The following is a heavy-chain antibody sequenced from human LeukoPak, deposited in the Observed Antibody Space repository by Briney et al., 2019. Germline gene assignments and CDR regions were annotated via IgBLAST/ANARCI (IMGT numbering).Heavy chain of an antibody. V-gene: IGHV4-59*01. J-gene: IGHJ4*02. D-gene: IGHD3-22*01. CDR2: IYYTGST. Sequence: SSETLSLTCTVPGGSINNYYWSSIRQPPGKGLEWIGYIYYTGSTNYNPSLKSRVTISVDTSKSHFSLKMSTLTAADTAVYYCARHRGSGYPYFDYWGQGTLVTVSS. CDR3: ARHRGSGYPYFDY. CDR1: GGSINNYY.